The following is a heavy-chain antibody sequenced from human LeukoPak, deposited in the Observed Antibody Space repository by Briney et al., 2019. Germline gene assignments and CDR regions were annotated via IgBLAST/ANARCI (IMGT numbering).Heavy chain of an antibody. CDR1: GYTLTELS. Sequence: GASVKVSCKVSGYTLTELSMHWVRQAPGKGLEWMGGFDPEDGETIYALKFQGRVTMTEDTSTDTAYMELSSLRSEDTAVYYCATDSARPEMNYYYYMDVWGKGTTVTVSS. V-gene: IGHV1-24*01. CDR3: ATDSARPEMNYYYYMDV. J-gene: IGHJ6*03. CDR2: FDPEDGET. D-gene: IGHD6-6*01.